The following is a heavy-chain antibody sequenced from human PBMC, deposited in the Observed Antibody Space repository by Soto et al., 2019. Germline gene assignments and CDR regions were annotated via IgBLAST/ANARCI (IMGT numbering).Heavy chain of an antibody. CDR1: GGLFSSYA. CDR2: IIPVFSTA. D-gene: IGHD3-22*01. J-gene: IGHJ4*02. V-gene: IGHV1-69*01. Sequence: QEQLVQSGAEVKKPGSSVKVSCKASGGLFSSYAVSWVRQAPGQGLEWMGGIIPVFSTAYYAQKFQGRVTITADESTNTAYMELSSLRSEDTAMYYCARGGSGYVWFNEFWGQGSLVTVSS. CDR3: ARGGSGYVWFNEF.